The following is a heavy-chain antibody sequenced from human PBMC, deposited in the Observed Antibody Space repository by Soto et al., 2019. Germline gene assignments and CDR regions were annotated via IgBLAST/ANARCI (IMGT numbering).Heavy chain of an antibody. CDR2: ISGSTSGT. V-gene: IGHV3-23*01. D-gene: IGHD3-16*02. CDR1: GFAFSSYA. CDR3: AKDRCFIDPFDY. J-gene: IGHJ4*02. Sequence: GGSLRLSCAASGFAFSSYAMGWGRQAPGKGLEWVSSISGSTSGTYYADAVKGRFTISRDNSNNTLYLQMNSLRAEDTAVYFCAKDRCFIDPFDYWGQGALGTVSS.